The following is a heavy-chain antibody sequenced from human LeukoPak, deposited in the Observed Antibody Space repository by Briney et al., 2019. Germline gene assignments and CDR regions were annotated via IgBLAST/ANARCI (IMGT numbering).Heavy chain of an antibody. CDR3: ARGYCSGGSCYSGGVWFDY. V-gene: IGHV1-2*02. D-gene: IGHD2-15*01. CDR1: GYTFTGYY. Sequence: GASVKVSCKASGYTFTGYYMHWVRQAPGQGLEWMGWINPNSGGTNYAQKFQGRVTMTRDTSISTAYMELSRLRSDDTAVYYCARGYCSGGSCYSGGVWFDYWGQGTLVTVSS. J-gene: IGHJ4*02. CDR2: INPNSGGT.